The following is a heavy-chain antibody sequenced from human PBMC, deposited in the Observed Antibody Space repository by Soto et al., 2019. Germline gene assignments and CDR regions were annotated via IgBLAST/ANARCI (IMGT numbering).Heavy chain of an antibody. J-gene: IGHJ4*02. CDR1: DLSFTHRA. Sequence: GGCMGLSSVAPDLSFTHRAMPWVRLPPGKGLQWVAALSHDGGNIYYRDSVRGRFTISRDNSKNTLYLQMHSLKAEDTAVYFCAKQMGTWVDTAIDFWGQGTQVTVSS. CDR3: AKQMGTWVDTAIDF. CDR2: LSHDGGNI. V-gene: IGHV3-23*01. D-gene: IGHD1-1*01.